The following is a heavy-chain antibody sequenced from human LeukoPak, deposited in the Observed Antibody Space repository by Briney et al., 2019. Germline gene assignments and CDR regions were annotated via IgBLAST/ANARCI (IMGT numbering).Heavy chain of an antibody. CDR3: ARRRGSSWYYYFDY. Sequence: PSETLSLTCTVSGGSISSSSYYWGWIRQPPGKGLEWLGSIYYSGSTYYNPSLKSRVTISVDTSKNQSSLKLSSVTAADTAVYYCARRRGSSWYYYFDYWGQGTLVTVSS. D-gene: IGHD6-13*01. J-gene: IGHJ4*02. CDR2: IYYSGST. CDR1: GGSISSSSYY. V-gene: IGHV4-39*01.